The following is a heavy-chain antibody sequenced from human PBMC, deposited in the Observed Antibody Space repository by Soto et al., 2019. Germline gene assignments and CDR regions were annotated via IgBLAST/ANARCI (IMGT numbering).Heavy chain of an antibody. CDR3: VLWVRGVINY. J-gene: IGHJ4*02. Sequence: EVQLVESGGGLVQPGGSLRLSCATSGLTFSDHYLEWVRQAPGKGLEWVGRSRNRAQSYTTEYAASVKGRFTISRDDSKNSLYLQVNSLTTDDTAVYYCVLWVRGVINYWGQGTLVTVSS. V-gene: IGHV3-72*01. CDR1: GLTFSDHY. D-gene: IGHD3-10*01. CDR2: SRNRAQSYTT.